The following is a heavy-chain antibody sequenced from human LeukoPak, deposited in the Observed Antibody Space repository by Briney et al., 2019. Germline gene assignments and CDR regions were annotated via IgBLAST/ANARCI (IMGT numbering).Heavy chain of an antibody. CDR3: ARLRLFRALDY. CDR1: GGSISTYY. J-gene: IGHJ4*02. CDR2: INHSGST. D-gene: IGHD4/OR15-4a*01. Sequence: PSETLSLTCTVSGGSISTYYWSWIRQPPGKGLEWIGEINHSGSTNYNPFLKSRVTISVDTSKNQFSLKLSSVTAADTAVYYCARLRLFRALDYWGQGTLVTVSS. V-gene: IGHV4-34*01.